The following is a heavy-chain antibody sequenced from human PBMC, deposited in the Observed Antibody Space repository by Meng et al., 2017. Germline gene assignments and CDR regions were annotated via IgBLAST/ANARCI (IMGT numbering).Heavy chain of an antibody. Sequence: ASVKVSCKASGYTFTSYYMHWVRQAPGQGLEWMGIINPSGGSTSYAQKFQGRVTMTRDTSTSTVYMELSSLRSEDTAVYYCARDKKWFAVAANGPFDYWGQGTLVTVSS. CDR2: INPSGGST. CDR3: ARDKKWFAVAANGPFDY. CDR1: GYTFTSYY. J-gene: IGHJ4*02. V-gene: IGHV1-46*01. D-gene: IGHD2-15*01.